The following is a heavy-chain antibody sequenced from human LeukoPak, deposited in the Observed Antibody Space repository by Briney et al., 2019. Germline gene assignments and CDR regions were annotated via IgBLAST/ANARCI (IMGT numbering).Heavy chain of an antibody. CDR3: AKGLGSGVRGTFDY. J-gene: IGHJ4*02. CDR1: GFTFSSYA. V-gene: IGHV3-30*04. CDR2: ISYDGSNE. Sequence: GRSLRLSCAASGFTFSSYAMHWVRQAPGKGLEWVAVISYDGSNEYYADSVKGRFTISRDNSKNTLYLQMNSLRAEDTAVYYCAKGLGSGVRGTFDYWGQGTLVPVSS. D-gene: IGHD3-10*01.